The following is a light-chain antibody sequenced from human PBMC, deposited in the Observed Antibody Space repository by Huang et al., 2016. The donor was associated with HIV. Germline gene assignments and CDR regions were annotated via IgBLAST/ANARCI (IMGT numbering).Light chain of an antibody. J-gene: IGKJ4*01. V-gene: IGKV1-16*02. CDR3: QQSNTFPLT. Sequence: DIPMTQSLSSLSASVGDRVTITCRASQDIRSNLAWFQQTPGKAPKSLIYDASTLQSGVPSKFSGNGYGTDFTLTISSLQPEDIATYYCQQSNTFPLTFGGGTKVEI. CDR2: DAS. CDR1: QDIRSN.